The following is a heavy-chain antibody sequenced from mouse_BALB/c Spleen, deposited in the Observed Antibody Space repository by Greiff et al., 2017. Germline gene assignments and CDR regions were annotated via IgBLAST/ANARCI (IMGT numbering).Heavy chain of an antibody. Sequence: DVQLQESGPSLVKPSQTLSLTCSVTGDSITSGYWNWIRKFPGNKLEYMGYISYSGSTYYNPSLKSRISITRDTSKNQYYLQLNSVTTEDTATYYCARWDYYYGSSYENAMDYWGQGTSVTVSS. CDR3: ARWDYYYGSSYENAMDY. CDR1: GDSITSGY. CDR2: ISYSGST. J-gene: IGHJ4*01. D-gene: IGHD1-1*01. V-gene: IGHV3-8*02.